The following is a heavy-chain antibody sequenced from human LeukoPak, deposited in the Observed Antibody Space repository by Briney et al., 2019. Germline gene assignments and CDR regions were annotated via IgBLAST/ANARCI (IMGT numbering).Heavy chain of an antibody. D-gene: IGHD6-19*01. V-gene: IGHV1-18*01. CDR3: ARDRQKWLVDAFDI. Sequence: ASVKVSCKDSGYTFISYGISWVRQAPGQGLEWMGWISPYNGNTNYAQKLQGRVTMTTDTSTSTAYMELRSLRSDDTAVYYCARDRQKWLVDAFDIWGQGTMDTVSS. CDR2: ISPYNGNT. CDR1: GYTFISYG. J-gene: IGHJ3*02.